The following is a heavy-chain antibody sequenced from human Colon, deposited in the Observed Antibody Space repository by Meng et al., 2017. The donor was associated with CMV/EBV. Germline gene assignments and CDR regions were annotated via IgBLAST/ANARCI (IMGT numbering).Heavy chain of an antibody. D-gene: IGHD2-2*01. Sequence: GGSLRLSCAASGFMSSNYGMHWVRQAPGKGLEWVSGIGLNSGSIGYADSVKGRFTISRDNAKNSLYLQMNSLRADDTALYYCAKVSSFQLLDYFDYWGQGTLVTVSS. V-gene: IGHV3-9*02. J-gene: IGHJ4*02. CDR3: AKVSSFQLLDYFDY. CDR2: IGLNSGSI. CDR1: GFMSSNYG.